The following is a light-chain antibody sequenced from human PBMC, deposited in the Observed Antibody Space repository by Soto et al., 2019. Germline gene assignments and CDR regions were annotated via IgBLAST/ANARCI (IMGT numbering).Light chain of an antibody. CDR1: QSVSSSY. CDR3: QQYGSSPPIT. J-gene: IGKJ5*01. V-gene: IGKV3-20*01. Sequence: EIVLTQSPATLSLSPGERATLSCRASQSVSSSYLAWYQQKPGQTPSLLIYGASSRATGIPDRFSGSGSGIDFTLTISRLEPEDFAVYYCQQYGSSPPITFGQGTRLEIK. CDR2: GAS.